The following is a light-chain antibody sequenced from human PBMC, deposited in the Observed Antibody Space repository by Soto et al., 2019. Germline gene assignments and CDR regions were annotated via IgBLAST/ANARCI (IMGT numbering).Light chain of an antibody. CDR2: KAS. V-gene: IGKV1-5*03. CDR3: QQYNSYPWM. J-gene: IGKJ1*01. CDR1: QTISGW. Sequence: DIQMTQSPSTLSASVGDRVTIICRASQTISGWLAWYQQKPGKAPNLLIYKASSLQSGVPSRFRGSGSGTEFTLTISSLQPDDFATYYCQQYNSYPWMFGQGTKVDIK.